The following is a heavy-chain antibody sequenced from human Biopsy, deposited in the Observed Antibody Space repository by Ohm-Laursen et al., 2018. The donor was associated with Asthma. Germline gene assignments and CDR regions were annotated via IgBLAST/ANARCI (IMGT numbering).Heavy chain of an antibody. V-gene: IGHV4-4*02. CDR3: ARGSSSRPSQWELLVSGGKRAHSYFGIDV. D-gene: IGHD1-26*01. CDR2: IFHSGST. J-gene: IGHJ6*02. Sequence: TLSLTCAVSGGSISNTNWWSWVRQSPGKGLEWLGEIFHSGSTNDNPSLKSRVTMSVDKSKNQFSLRLTSVTAADTAVYYCARGSSSRPSQWELLVSGGKRAHSYFGIDVWGPGTTVSV. CDR1: GGSISNTNW.